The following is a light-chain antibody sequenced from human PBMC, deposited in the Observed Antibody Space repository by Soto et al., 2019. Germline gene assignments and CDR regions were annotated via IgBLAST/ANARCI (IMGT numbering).Light chain of an antibody. CDR2: ANT. Sequence: QSVLTQPPSVSGAPGQRVTISCTGSSSNIGANYDVHWYQVLPGTAPKLLIYANTNRPSGVPDRFSGSKSGTSASLAITGLQAEDEADYYCNSYTSSSTYVFGTGTKVTVL. J-gene: IGLJ1*01. CDR3: NSYTSSSTYV. V-gene: IGLV1-40*01. CDR1: SSNIGANYD.